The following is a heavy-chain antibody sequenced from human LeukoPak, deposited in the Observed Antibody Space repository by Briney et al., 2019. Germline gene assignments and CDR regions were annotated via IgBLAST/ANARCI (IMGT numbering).Heavy chain of an antibody. Sequence: GGSLRLSCAASGFTFSGYPIHWVRQAPGKGLEWVSGISGSGGTTYYADSVKGRFTISRDNSKNTLYLQMNSLRAEDTAVYYCAKTIGPPYYFDYWGQGTLVTVSS. V-gene: IGHV3-23*01. CDR1: GFTFSGYP. D-gene: IGHD2/OR15-2a*01. CDR3: AKTIGPPYYFDY. CDR2: ISGSGGTT. J-gene: IGHJ4*02.